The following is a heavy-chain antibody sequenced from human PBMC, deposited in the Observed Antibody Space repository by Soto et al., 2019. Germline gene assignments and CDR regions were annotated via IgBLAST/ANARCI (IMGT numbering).Heavy chain of an antibody. Sequence: QVHLLESGGGVVLPGRCLRLSCAAPGFAFSAYAMHWVRQAPGKGLEWVSLISYDGSDKYYADSVKGRFTISRDNSTSTLYLQMSSLSADDTAVYFCARDRGRTDYYARDGWGQGTTVTVSS. CDR2: ISYDGSDK. CDR3: ARDRGRTDYYARDG. D-gene: IGHD1-1*01. J-gene: IGHJ6*02. V-gene: IGHV3-30-3*01. CDR1: GFAFSAYA.